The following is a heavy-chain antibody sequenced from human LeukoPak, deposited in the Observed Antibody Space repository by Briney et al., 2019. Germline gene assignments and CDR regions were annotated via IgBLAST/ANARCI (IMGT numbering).Heavy chain of an antibody. V-gene: IGHV3-23*01. CDR1: GFTFSSYA. CDR3: AKDGRRGYYYDSSGYPHGAFDI. J-gene: IGHJ3*02. Sequence: LTGGSLRLSCAASGFTFSSYAMSWVRQAPGKGLDWVSAISGSGGSTYYADSVKGRFTISRDNSKTTLYLQMNSLRAEDTAVYYCAKDGRRGYYYDSSGYPHGAFDIWGQGTMVTVSS. D-gene: IGHD3-22*01. CDR2: ISGSGGST.